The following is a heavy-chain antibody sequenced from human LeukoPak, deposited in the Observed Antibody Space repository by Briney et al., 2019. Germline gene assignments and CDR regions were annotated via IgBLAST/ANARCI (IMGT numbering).Heavy chain of an antibody. CDR2: ISSGSSYI. D-gene: IGHD5-24*01. CDR3: ARAPMAFDY. CDR1: GFTFSPYS. Sequence: PGGSLRLSCAASGFTFSPYSMNWVRQAPGKGLEWVSSISSGSSYIYYADSMKGRFTISRDNAKNSLYLQMNSLRAEDTAVYYCARAPMAFDYWGQGTLVTVSS. V-gene: IGHV3-21*04. J-gene: IGHJ4*02.